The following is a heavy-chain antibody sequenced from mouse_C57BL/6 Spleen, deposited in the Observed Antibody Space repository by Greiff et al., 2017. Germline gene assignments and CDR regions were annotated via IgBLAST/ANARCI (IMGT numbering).Heavy chain of an antibody. CDR2: INPSNGGT. D-gene: IGHD1-1*01. V-gene: IGHV1-53*01. J-gene: IGHJ2*01. Sequence: VQLQQPGTELVKPGASVKLSCKASGYTFTSYWMHWVKQRPGQGLEWIGNINPSNGGTNYNEKFKSKATLTVYKSSSTAYMQLSSLTSEDSAVYYCASHYYGSSYPFDYWGQGTTLTVSS. CDR1: GYTFTSYW. CDR3: ASHYYGSSYPFDY.